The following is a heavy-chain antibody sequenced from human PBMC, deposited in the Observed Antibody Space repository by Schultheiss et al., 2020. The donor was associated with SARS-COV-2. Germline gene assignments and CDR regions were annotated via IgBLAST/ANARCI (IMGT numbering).Heavy chain of an antibody. CDR3: ARTEGAAAGPYYFDY. J-gene: IGHJ4*02. CDR1: GGSFSGYY. Sequence: SETLSLTCAVYGGSFSGYYWSWIRQPPGKGLEWIGEINHSGSTNYNPSLKSRVTISVDTSKNQFSLKVSSVTAADTAVYYCARTEGAAAGPYYFDYWGQGTVVTVS. V-gene: IGHV4-34*01. CDR2: INHSGST. D-gene: IGHD6-13*01.